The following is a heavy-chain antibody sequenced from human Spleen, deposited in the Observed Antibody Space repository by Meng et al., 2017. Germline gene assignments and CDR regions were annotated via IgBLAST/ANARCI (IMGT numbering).Heavy chain of an antibody. CDR1: GFTFSSYA. V-gene: IGHV3-23*01. Sequence: GGSLRLSCAASGFTFSSYAMSWVRQAPGKGLEWVSAISGSGGSTYYADSVKGRFTISRDNSKNTLYLQMNSLRAEDTAVYYCARGGMVRGVIRTPFDYWGQGTLVTVSS. D-gene: IGHD3-10*01. J-gene: IGHJ4*02. CDR3: ARGGMVRGVIRTPFDY. CDR2: ISGSGGST.